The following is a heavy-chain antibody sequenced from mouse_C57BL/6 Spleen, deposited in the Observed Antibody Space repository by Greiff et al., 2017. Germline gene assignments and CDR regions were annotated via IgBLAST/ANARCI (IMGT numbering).Heavy chain of an antibody. D-gene: IGHD1-1*01. V-gene: IGHV5-17*01. CDR3: VRRDYYGSSPYYAMDY. CDR1: GFTFSDYG. CDR2: ISSGSSTI. J-gene: IGHJ4*01. Sequence: EVQRVESGGGLVKPGGSLKLSCAASGFTFSDYGMHWVRQAPEKGLEWVAYISSGSSTIYYADTVKGRFTISRDNAKNTLFLQMTSLRSEDTAMYYCVRRDYYGSSPYYAMDYWGQGTSVTVSS.